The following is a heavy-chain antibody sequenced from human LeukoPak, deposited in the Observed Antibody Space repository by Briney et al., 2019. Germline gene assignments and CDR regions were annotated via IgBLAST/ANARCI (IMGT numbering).Heavy chain of an antibody. CDR2: IRSKANNYAT. J-gene: IGHJ4*02. V-gene: IGHV3-73*01. CDR3: TRLDPSTRYSSSWYSPN. Sequence: GGSLRLSCAASGFTFSGSAMHWVRQASGKGLEWVGRIRSKANNYATVYPASVKGRFAISRDDSKNTAYLQMNSLKTEDTAVYYCTRLDPSTRYSSSWYSPNWGQGTLVTVSS. CDR1: GFTFSGSA. D-gene: IGHD6-13*01.